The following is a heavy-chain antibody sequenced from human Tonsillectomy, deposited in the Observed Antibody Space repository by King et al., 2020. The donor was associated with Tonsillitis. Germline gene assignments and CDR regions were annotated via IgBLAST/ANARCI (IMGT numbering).Heavy chain of an antibody. CDR1: GFTFSGYS. D-gene: IGHD5-24*01. V-gene: IGHV3-64D*06. Sequence: VQLVESGGGLVQPGGSLRLSCSASGFTFSGYSMHWVRQAQGKGLEHISTISGNGVNTYYTDSVKGRFTISRDNSKNELYLQMTALRPEDTVVYYCVKPHGYSHWWGQGTLVTVSS. CDR2: ISGNGVNT. CDR3: VKPHGYSHW. J-gene: IGHJ4*02.